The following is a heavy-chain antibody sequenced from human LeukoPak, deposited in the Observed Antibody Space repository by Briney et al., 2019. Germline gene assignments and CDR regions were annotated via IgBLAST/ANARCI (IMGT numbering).Heavy chain of an antibody. D-gene: IGHD2/OR15-2a*01. Sequence: SGGSLRLSCAVSGLTVSSNYMSWVRQAPGKGLEWVSVMYSDGSTYYADSVKGRFTISRDNSKNTLYLQMNSLRAEDTAVYYCAEYAPGGGRGYFDYWGQGTLVTVSS. CDR3: AEYAPGGGRGYFDY. CDR1: GLTVSSNY. CDR2: MYSDGST. J-gene: IGHJ4*02. V-gene: IGHV3-66*02.